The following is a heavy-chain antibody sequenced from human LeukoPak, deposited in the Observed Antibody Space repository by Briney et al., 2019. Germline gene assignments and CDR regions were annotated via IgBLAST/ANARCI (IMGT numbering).Heavy chain of an antibody. J-gene: IGHJ3*02. D-gene: IGHD3-3*01. CDR1: GYTFTSYG. CDR3: ATRSEGEWLPFAFDI. V-gene: IGHV1-18*01. CDR2: ISAYNGNT. Sequence: GASVKVSCKASGYTFTSYGISWVRQAPGQGLEWMGWISAYNGNTNYARNLQGRVTVTTDTSTSTAYMELRSLRSDDTAVYYCATRSEGEWLPFAFDIWGQGTLVTVSS.